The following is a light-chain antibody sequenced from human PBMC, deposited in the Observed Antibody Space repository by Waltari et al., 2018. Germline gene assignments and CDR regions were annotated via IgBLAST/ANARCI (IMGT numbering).Light chain of an antibody. CDR2: AAS. Sequence: DIQMTQSPPSLSASVGDRVTIRCRASQSISSYLNWYQLKPGKAPKLLIYAASSLQSGVPSRFSGSGSGTDFTLTISSLQPEDFATYYCQQSYSIPRGFGGGTKVEIK. J-gene: IGKJ4*01. CDR3: QQSYSIPRG. V-gene: IGKV1-39*01. CDR1: QSISSY.